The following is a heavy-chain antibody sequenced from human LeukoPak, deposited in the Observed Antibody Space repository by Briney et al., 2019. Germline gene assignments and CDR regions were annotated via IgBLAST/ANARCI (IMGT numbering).Heavy chain of an antibody. V-gene: IGHV3-23*01. J-gene: IGHJ5*02. CDR3: AKDGVCYYDSSGYCFDP. Sequence: GGSLRLSCAASGFTFSSYAMSWFRQAPGKGLEWVSAISGSGGSTYYADSVKGRFTISRDNSKTTLYLQMNSLRAEDTAVYYCAKDGVCYYDSSGYCFDPWGQGTLVTVSS. D-gene: IGHD3-22*01. CDR2: ISGSGGST. CDR1: GFTFSSYA.